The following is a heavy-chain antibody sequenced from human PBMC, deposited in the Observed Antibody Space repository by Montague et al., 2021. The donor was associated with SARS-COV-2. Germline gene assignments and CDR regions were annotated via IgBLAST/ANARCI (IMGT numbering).Heavy chain of an antibody. D-gene: IGHD3/OR15-3a*01. CDR1: GDSISSRSW. V-gene: IGHV4-4*02. CDR2: VYHTGST. CDR3: ARGVAGEDLDDGKIRDFSWFDP. Sequence: SETLSLTCAVSGDSISSRSWWSWVRQPPGKGLEWIADVYHTGSTNYNPSLASRVSLSVDKSNNQFSLKLTSVTAADTAVYFCARGVAGEDLDDGKIRDFSWFDPWGQGTMVTVSS. J-gene: IGHJ5*02.